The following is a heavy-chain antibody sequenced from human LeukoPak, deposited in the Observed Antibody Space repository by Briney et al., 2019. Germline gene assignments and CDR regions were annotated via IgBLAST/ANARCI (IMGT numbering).Heavy chain of an antibody. D-gene: IGHD5-18*01. CDR1: GFTFSDYY. J-gene: IGHJ4*02. CDR3: ASGYRRLWLRN. V-gene: IGHV3-11*01. CDR2: ISSSGSTI. Sequence: GGSLRLSCAASGFTFSDYYMSWIRQAPGKGLEWVSYISSSGSTIYYADSVKGRFTISRDNAKNSLYLQMISLRAEDTAVYYCASGYRRLWLRNWGQGTLVTVSS.